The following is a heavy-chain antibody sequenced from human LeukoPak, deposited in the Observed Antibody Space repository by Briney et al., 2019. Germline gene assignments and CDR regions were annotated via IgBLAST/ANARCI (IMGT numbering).Heavy chain of an antibody. CDR1: GGSISSYY. V-gene: IGHV4-59*12. CDR3: ARNFDC. J-gene: IGHJ5*01. Sequence: SETLSLTCTVSGGSISSYYWSWIRQPPGKGLEWIGYIYYSGSTNCNPSLKSRVTISVDKSKNQFSLQLSSVTAADTAVYYCARNFDCWGQGTLVTVSS. CDR2: IYYSGST.